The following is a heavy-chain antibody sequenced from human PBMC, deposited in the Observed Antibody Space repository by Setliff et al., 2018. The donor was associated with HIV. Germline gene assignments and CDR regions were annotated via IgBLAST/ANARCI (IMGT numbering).Heavy chain of an antibody. Sequence: GGSLSLSCAASGFTFSDYCVTWIRQAPGKGLEWLSYFCDSGSQTNNAGSVKGRFTISRDNAKNSLDLQMNSLRAEDTAVYYCARHVRWLGDAFDIWGQGTMVTVSS. J-gene: IGHJ3*02. D-gene: IGHD6-19*01. CDR2: FCDSGSQT. CDR1: GFTFSDYC. V-gene: IGHV3-11*03. CDR3: ARHVRWLGDAFDI.